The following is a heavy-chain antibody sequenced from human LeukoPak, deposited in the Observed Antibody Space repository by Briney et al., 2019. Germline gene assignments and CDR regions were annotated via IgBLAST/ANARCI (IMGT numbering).Heavy chain of an antibody. D-gene: IGHD1-26*01. Sequence: SVKVSCKASGYTFASYAISWVRQAPGQGLEWMGRIIPILGIANYAQKFQGRVTITADKSTSTAYMELSSLRSEDTAVYYCARASTVGATQYYYYYGMDVWGQGTTVTVSS. J-gene: IGHJ6*02. CDR2: IIPILGIA. CDR1: GYTFASYA. V-gene: IGHV1-69*04. CDR3: ARASTVGATQYYYYYGMDV.